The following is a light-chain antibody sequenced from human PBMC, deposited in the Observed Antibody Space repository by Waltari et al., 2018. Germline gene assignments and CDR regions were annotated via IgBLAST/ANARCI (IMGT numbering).Light chain of an antibody. Sequence: EIVLTQSPATLSLSPGQRGTLSCRASQSVGGNLAWYQQKPGPAPRLLIYDASNRATGIPARFSGSGSGTDFTLTISSLEPEDFAVYYCQQRRTWPSITFGQGTRLDI. CDR2: DAS. CDR1: QSVGGN. V-gene: IGKV3-11*01. J-gene: IGKJ5*01. CDR3: QQRRTWPSIT.